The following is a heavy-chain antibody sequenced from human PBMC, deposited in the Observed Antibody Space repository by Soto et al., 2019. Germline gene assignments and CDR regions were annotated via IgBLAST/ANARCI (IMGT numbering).Heavy chain of an antibody. CDR1: GFTFSDHY. CDR3: ARFETARLPLDAFDI. CDR2: TRNKANSYTT. V-gene: IGHV3-72*01. Sequence: VGSLRLSCAASGFTFSDHYMDWVRQAPGKGLEWVGRTRNKANSYTTEYAASVKGRFTISRDDSKNSLYLQMNSLKTEDTAVYYCARFETARLPLDAFDIWGQGTMVTVSS. J-gene: IGHJ3*02. D-gene: IGHD2-21*02.